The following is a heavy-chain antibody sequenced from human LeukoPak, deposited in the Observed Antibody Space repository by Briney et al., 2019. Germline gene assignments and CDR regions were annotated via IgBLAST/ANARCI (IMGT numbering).Heavy chain of an antibody. CDR1: GFTFSSYS. D-gene: IGHD3-22*01. CDR2: ISSSSSYI. CDR3: AKARGTMIVVVMSAFDI. Sequence: GGSLRLSCVASGFTFSSYSMNWVRQAPGKGLEWVSSISSSSSYIYYADSVKGRFTISRDNAKNSLYLQMNSLRAEDTALYYCAKARGTMIVVVMSAFDIWGQGTMVTVSS. V-gene: IGHV3-21*04. J-gene: IGHJ3*02.